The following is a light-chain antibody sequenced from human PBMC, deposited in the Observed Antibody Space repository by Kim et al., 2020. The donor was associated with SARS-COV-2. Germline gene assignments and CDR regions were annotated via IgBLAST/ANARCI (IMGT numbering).Light chain of an antibody. CDR3: QVWVSSSVHPV. CDR2: YDS. Sequence: SYELTQPPSVSVAQGKTARIARGGHNIGSKSVHWYQQKPGQAPMLVIYYDSDRPSRIPQRFSGSNSGNTATLPIRGVGAGDEADYYCQVWVSSSVHPVFG. V-gene: IGLV3-21*04. CDR1: NIGSKS. J-gene: IGLJ3*02.